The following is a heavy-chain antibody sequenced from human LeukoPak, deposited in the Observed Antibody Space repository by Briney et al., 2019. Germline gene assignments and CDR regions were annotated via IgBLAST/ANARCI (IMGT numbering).Heavy chain of an antibody. CDR2: IYYSGST. J-gene: IGHJ6*02. CDR3: ARAGVLLWFGVSIGSGMDV. V-gene: IGHV4-59*01. D-gene: IGHD3-10*01. Sequence: PSETLSLTCTVSGGSISSYYWSWIRQPPGKGLEWIGYIYYSGSTNYNPSLKSRVTISVDTSKNQFSLKLSSVTAADTAVYYCARAGVLLWFGVSIGSGMDVWGQGTTVTVSS. CDR1: GGSISSYY.